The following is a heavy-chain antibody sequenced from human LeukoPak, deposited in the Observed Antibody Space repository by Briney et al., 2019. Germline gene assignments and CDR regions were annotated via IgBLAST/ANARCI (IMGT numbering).Heavy chain of an antibody. CDR3: ARACSGGSCYDDASDI. CDR1: GFTFSTYA. D-gene: IGHD2-15*01. CDR2: ISSNGGST. J-gene: IGHJ3*02. V-gene: IGHV3-64*01. Sequence: GGSLRLSCAASGFTFSTYAIHWVRQAPGKGLEYVSAISSNGGSTYYANSVRGRFTVSRDNSKNTLYLQMGSLRAEDMAVYYCARACSGGSCYDDASDIWGQGTMVTVSS.